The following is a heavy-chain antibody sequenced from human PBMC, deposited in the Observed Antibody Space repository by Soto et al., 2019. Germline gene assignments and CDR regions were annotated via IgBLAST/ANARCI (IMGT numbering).Heavy chain of an antibody. CDR2: FIAMLGTP. CDR3: ARGAMANFDY. J-gene: IGHJ4*02. CDR1: GGTFGSQG. Sequence: ASVKVSCKASGGTFGSQGIAWVRQAPGQGLEWMGGFIAMLGTPTYAKKVQGRATISADESLTSSYLELRSLRSEDTGVYFCARGAMANFDYWGQGTVVTVSS. D-gene: IGHD5-18*01. V-gene: IGHV1-69*13.